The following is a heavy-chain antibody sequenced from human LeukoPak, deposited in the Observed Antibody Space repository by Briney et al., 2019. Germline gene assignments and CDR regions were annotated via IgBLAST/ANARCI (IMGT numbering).Heavy chain of an antibody. V-gene: IGHV3-21*01. Sequence: GGSLRLSCAASGFTFSTYSLSWVRQAPGKGLERVSSINNSGKYIYYAGSVKGRFTISRDDAKNSLYLQMSSLRAGDTAVYYCARDGGGFVGYQLQVYYFDYWGQGTLVTVSS. CDR1: GFTFSTYS. J-gene: IGHJ4*02. D-gene: IGHD2-2*01. CDR2: INNSGKYI. CDR3: ARDGGGFVGYQLQVYYFDY.